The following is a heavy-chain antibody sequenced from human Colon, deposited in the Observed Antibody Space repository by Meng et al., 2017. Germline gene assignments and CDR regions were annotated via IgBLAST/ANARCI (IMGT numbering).Heavy chain of an antibody. CDR1: GFIFSNYN. CDR3: AREPVSLGARAYGLAV. V-gene: IGHV3-21*01. CDR2: IGSSSTYM. Sequence: GESLKISCAASGFIFSNYNMKWVRQAPGKGLEWVSSIGSSSTYMYYADSVKGRFTVSRDNAESSLYLQMNSLRAEETAVYYCAREPVSLGARAYGLAVWGQGTTVTVSS. J-gene: IGHJ6*02.